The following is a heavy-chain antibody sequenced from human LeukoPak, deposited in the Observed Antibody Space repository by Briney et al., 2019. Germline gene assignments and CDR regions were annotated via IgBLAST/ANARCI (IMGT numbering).Heavy chain of an antibody. D-gene: IGHD3-10*01. Sequence: ASVKVSCKASGYTFTGYYMHGVRQAPGQGLEWMGWINPNSGGTNYAQKFQGRVTMTRDTSISTAYMELSRLRSDDTAVYYCARPMLRGVNWFDPWGQGTLVTVSS. V-gene: IGHV1-2*02. CDR2: INPNSGGT. J-gene: IGHJ5*02. CDR1: GYTFTGYY. CDR3: ARPMLRGVNWFDP.